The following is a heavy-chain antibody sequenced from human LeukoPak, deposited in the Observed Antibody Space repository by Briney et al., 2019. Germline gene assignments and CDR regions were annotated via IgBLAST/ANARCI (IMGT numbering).Heavy chain of an antibody. CDR2: IYYSGST. CDR1: GGSISSYY. CDR3: ARDGYYYDSSGYLESPGYMDV. J-gene: IGHJ6*03. D-gene: IGHD3-22*01. Sequence: SETLSLTCTVSGGSISSYYWSGIRQPPGKGLEWIGYIYYSGSTNYNPSLKSRVTISVDTSKNQFSLKLSSVTAADTAVYYCARDGYYYDSSGYLESPGYMDVWGKGTTVTVSS. V-gene: IGHV4-59*01.